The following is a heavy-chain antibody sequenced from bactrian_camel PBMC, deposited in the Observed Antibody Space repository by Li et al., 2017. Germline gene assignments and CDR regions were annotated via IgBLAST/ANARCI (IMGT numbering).Heavy chain of an antibody. CDR2: INSGGGST. D-gene: IGHD1*01. V-gene: IGHV3S40*01. CDR3: ATDGYEDNY. J-gene: IGHJ4*01. CDR1: GFTFRNYD. Sequence: DVQLVESGGDSVQPGGSLRLSCAASGFTFRNYDMIWVRQAPGKGLEWVSTINSGGGSTGYADSVKDRFTISRDNAKNTLYLQMNSLKTEDTGRYYCATDGYEDNYWGQGTQVTVS.